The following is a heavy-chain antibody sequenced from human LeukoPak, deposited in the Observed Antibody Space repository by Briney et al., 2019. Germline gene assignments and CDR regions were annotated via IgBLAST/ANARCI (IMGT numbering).Heavy chain of an antibody. J-gene: IGHJ4*02. CDR2: VAFSGST. CDR3: ARQPYGVRGVIDF. V-gene: IGHV4-39*01. CDR1: GDSISGGYY. Sequence: SETLSLTCSVSGDSISGGYYWVWIRHSPGKGLEWFGTVAFSGSTYYNPSLKSRTAISIDPSKNHFSLRLNSVTAADTAVYYCARQPYGVRGVIDFWGRGILVTVSS. D-gene: IGHD3-10*01.